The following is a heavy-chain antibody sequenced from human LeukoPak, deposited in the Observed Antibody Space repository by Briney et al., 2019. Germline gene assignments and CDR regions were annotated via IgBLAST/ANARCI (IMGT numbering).Heavy chain of an antibody. CDR2: ISYDGVNK. CDR3: AKLRELVTYYYYYGLDV. Sequence: SGKSLRLSCAASGFTFSNYGMHWVRQAPGEGLEWVALISYDGVNKYYADSVKGRFTISRDNSKNTLYLRMNSLRVEDTALYYCAKLRELVTYYYYYGLDVWGQGTTVTVSS. CDR1: GFTFSNYG. V-gene: IGHV3-30*18. D-gene: IGHD1-1*01. J-gene: IGHJ6*02.